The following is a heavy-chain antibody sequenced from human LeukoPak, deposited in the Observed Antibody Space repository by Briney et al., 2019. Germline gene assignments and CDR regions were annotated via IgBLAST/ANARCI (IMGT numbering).Heavy chain of an antibody. D-gene: IGHD3-10*01. Sequence: GASVKVSCKSSGYTFTVYYMHWVRQAPGQGLEWMGWINPNSGGTNYAQKFQGRVTMTRDTSISTAYMELSRLRSDDTAVYYCAREGGFHYYGSGSYIGWGQGTLVTVSS. CDR2: INPNSGGT. CDR3: AREGGFHYYGSGSYIG. J-gene: IGHJ4*02. V-gene: IGHV1-2*02. CDR1: GYTFTVYY.